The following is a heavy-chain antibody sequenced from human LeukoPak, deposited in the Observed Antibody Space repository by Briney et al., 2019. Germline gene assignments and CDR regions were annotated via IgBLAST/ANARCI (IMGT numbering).Heavy chain of an antibody. CDR2: ISGSGGST. J-gene: IGHJ4*02. V-gene: IGHV3-23*01. D-gene: IGHD1-26*01. CDR1: GFTFSSYA. Sequence: GGSLRLSCAASGFTFSSYAMSWVRQAPGKGLEWVSAISGSGGSTYCADSVKGRFTISRDNSKNTLYLQMNSLRAEDTAVYYCAKGESGELLSYWGQGTLVTVSS. CDR3: AKGESGELLSY.